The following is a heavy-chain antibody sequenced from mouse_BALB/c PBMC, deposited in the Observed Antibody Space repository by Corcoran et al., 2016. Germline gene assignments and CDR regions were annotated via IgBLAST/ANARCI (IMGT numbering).Heavy chain of an antibody. CDR2: IDPANGNT. Sequence: VQLQQSGAELVKPGASVKLSCTASGFNIKDTYMHWVKQRPEQGPVWIGRIDPANGNTKYDPKFQGKATITAETSSNTAYLQLSSLTSEDTAVYYCARWDWYFDVWGAGTTVTVSS. J-gene: IGHJ1*01. V-gene: IGHV14-3*02. CDR1: GFNIKDTY. CDR3: ARWDWYFDV.